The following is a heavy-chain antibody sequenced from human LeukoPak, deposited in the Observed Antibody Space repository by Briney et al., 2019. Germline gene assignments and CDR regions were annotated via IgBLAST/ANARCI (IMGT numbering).Heavy chain of an antibody. CDR2: INPNSGGT. CDR1: GYTFTGYY. J-gene: IGHJ4*02. Sequence: GASVKVSCKASGYTFTGYYMHWVRQAPGQGLEWMGWINPNSGGTNYAQKFQGRVTMTRDTSISTAYMELSRLRSDDTAVYYCAALSGYYFSHSPGVDYWGQGTLVTVSS. D-gene: IGHD3-22*01. CDR3: AALSGYYFSHSPGVDY. V-gene: IGHV1-2*02.